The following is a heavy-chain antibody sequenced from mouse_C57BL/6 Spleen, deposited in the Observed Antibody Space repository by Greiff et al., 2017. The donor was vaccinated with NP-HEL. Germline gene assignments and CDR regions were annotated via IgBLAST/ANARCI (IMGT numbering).Heavy chain of an antibody. D-gene: IGHD2-3*01. J-gene: IGHJ3*01. V-gene: IGHV1-80*01. CDR1: GYAFSSYW. CDR2: IYPGDGDT. CDR3: ARLDDGYFLAY. Sequence: VKLVESGAELVKPGASVKISCKASGYAFSSYWMNWVKQRPGKGLAWIGQIYPGDGDTNYNGKFKGKATLTADKSSSTAYMQLSSLTSEDSAVYFCARLDDGYFLAYWGQGTLVTVSA.